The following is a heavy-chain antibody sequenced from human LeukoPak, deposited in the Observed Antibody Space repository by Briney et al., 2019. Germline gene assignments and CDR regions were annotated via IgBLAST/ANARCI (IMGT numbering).Heavy chain of an antibody. Sequence: GGSLRLSCSASGFVFTIYTMYWVRQAPGKGPEYVSTISGSGNGFSIYYADSVKGRFTISRDDSKDTLYVQMNSLRAEDTAMYYCTANFDFWGQGTLVTVSS. J-gene: IGHJ4*02. CDR2: ISGSGNGFSI. V-gene: IGHV3-64*04. CDR3: TANFDF. D-gene: IGHD2-21*02. CDR1: GFVFTIYT.